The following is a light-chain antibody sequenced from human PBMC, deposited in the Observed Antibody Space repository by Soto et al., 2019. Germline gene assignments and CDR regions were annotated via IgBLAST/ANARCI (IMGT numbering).Light chain of an antibody. CDR2: GAS. CDR3: QQYGGSPRT. V-gene: IGKV3-20*01. J-gene: IGKJ1*01. Sequence: EIGLTQSPGTLSFSPGERATLSCRASQRVSSSSLAWYQHKRGQAPRLLIHGASSRATGIPDRFSGSGSGTDFTLTISRLEPEDFAVYYCQQYGGSPRTFGQGTKVDI. CDR1: QRVSSSS.